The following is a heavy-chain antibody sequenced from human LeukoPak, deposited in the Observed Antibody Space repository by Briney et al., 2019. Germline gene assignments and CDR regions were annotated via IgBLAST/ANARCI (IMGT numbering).Heavy chain of an antibody. CDR2: ISASGGST. D-gene: IGHD3-3*01. Sequence: GGSLRLSCAASGFTFSTYAMTWVRQAPGKGLEWVSAISASGGSTYYADSVQGRFTISRDNSKNTLYLQLNSLRAEDTAVYYCAKEDTLFGVGLFDYWGQGTLVTVSS. CDR3: AKEDTLFGVGLFDY. J-gene: IGHJ4*02. CDR1: GFTFSTYA. V-gene: IGHV3-23*01.